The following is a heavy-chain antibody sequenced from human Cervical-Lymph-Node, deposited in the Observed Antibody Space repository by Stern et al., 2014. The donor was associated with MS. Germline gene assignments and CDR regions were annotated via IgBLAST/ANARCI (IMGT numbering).Heavy chain of an antibody. CDR2: INPSGGST. Sequence: QVQLGQSGAEVKKPGASVKVSCKASGYTFTSYYMHWVRQAPGQGLEWMGIINPSGGSTSYAQKFQGRVTMTRDTSTSTVYMELSSLRSEDTAVYYCARDADGYGDYADAFDIWGQGTMVTVSS. CDR3: ARDADGYGDYADAFDI. J-gene: IGHJ3*02. V-gene: IGHV1-46*01. D-gene: IGHD4-17*01. CDR1: GYTFTSYY.